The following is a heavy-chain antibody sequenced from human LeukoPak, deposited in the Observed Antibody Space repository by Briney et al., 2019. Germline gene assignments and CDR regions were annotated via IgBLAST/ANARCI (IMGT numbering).Heavy chain of an antibody. V-gene: IGHV3-33*01. Sequence: PGGSLRLSYAASGFTFSDCHIHWVRQATGKGLDWVALIWYDEDAKFYADSVKGRFTISRDNSKDTLYLQMNSLGVEDTAVYYCARERGGDAFDIWGQGTMVTVSS. CDR1: GFTFSDCH. J-gene: IGHJ3*02. CDR3: ARERGGDAFDI. CDR2: IWYDEDAK. D-gene: IGHD2-15*01.